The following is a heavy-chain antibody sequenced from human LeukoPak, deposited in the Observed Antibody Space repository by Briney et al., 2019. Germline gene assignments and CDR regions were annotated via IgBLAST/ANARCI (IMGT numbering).Heavy chain of an antibody. V-gene: IGHV3-23*01. CDR2: ISGSGGST. CDR1: GFTFSSYA. J-gene: IGHJ6*03. CDR3: AKEGGYYYYYYYMDV. D-gene: IGHD3-16*01. Sequence: GGSLTLSCAASGFTFSSYAMSWVRQAPGKGLEWVAAISGSGGSTYYADSVKGRFTISRDNSKNTLYLQMNNLRAEDTAVYYCAKEGGYYYYYYYMDVWGKGTTVTVSS.